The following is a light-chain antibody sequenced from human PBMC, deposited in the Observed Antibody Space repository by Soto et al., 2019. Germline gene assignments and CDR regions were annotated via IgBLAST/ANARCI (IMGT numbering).Light chain of an antibody. Sequence: QSALTQPASVSGSPGQSITISCTGTSSDVGGYNYVSWYQQHPGKAPKLMIFEVSSRPSGVSYRFSGSKSGNTASLTISGLQAEDEADYYRSSYTSSSTLYVFGSGTKLTVL. V-gene: IGLV2-14*01. CDR1: SSDVGGYNY. J-gene: IGLJ1*01. CDR3: SSYTSSSTLYV. CDR2: EVS.